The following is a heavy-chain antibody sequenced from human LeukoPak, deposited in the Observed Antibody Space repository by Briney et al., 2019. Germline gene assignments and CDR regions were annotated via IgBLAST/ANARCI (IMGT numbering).Heavy chain of an antibody. CDR3: ARDLTGDL. V-gene: IGHV3-48*01. Sequence: AGGSLRLSCAASGFTFSSYTMNWVRQAPGKGLEWVSYISSSSSTIYYADSVKGRFTISRDNAKNSLYLHMNSLRAEDTAVYYCARDLTGDLWGQGTMVTVSS. J-gene: IGHJ3*01. D-gene: IGHD1-14*01. CDR2: ISSSSSTI. CDR1: GFTFSSYT.